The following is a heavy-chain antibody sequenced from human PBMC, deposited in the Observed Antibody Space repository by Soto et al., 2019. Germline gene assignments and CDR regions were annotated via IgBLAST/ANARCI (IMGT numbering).Heavy chain of an antibody. CDR1: GFTFNIYG. J-gene: IGHJ4*02. V-gene: IGHV3-30*18. CDR3: AKDQASGQGSFDS. CDR2: ISYDGSNQ. Sequence: GGSLRLSCAASGFTFNIYGMHWVRQAPDKGLEWVALISYDGSNQYYADSVKGRFTISRDNSKNALFLQMNSLRADDTAVYYCAKDQASGQGSFDSWGQGT.